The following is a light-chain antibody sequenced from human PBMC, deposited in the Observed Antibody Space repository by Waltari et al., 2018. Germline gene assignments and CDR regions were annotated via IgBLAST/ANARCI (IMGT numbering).Light chain of an antibody. J-gene: IGLJ3*02. Sequence: QTVVTQEPSLTVSPGGTVTPTCASSTGAVTSAYYPNWFHQKPGPAPREPIYTAINKHSWTPARFSGSLLGGKAALTLSGVQPEDEAEYYCLLYNGGGWVFGGGTQLTVL. V-gene: IGLV7-43*01. CDR2: TAI. CDR3: LLYNGGGWV. CDR1: TGAVTSAYY.